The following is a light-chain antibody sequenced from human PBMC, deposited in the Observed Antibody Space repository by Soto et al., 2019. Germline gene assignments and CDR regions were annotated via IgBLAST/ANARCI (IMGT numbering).Light chain of an antibody. Sequence: EIVLTQSPATLSLSPGERATLSCRASQSVSSYLAWYQQKPGQAPRLLIYDASNSATGIPARFSGSGSGTDFTLTISSLEPEDFAVYYCQQRSNWLLTFGPGTIVDIK. V-gene: IGKV3-11*01. CDR3: QQRSNWLLT. CDR2: DAS. CDR1: QSVSSY. J-gene: IGKJ3*01.